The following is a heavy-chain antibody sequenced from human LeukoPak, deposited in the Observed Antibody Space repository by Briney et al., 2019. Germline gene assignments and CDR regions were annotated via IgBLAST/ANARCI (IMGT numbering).Heavy chain of an antibody. CDR3: AREGPMTIIDY. J-gene: IGHJ4*02. CDR2: IYYSGST. D-gene: IGHD4/OR15-4a*01. V-gene: IGHV4-38-2*02. CDR1: GYSISSGYY. Sequence: PSETLSLTCTVSGYSISSGYYWGWIRQPPGKGLEWIGYIYYSGSTNYNPSLESRVTISVDTSKNQFSLKLNSVTAADTAVYYCAREGPMTIIDYWGQGTLVTVSS.